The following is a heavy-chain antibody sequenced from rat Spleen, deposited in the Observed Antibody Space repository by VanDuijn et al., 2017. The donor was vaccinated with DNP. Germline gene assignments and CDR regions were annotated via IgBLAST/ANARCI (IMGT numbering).Heavy chain of an antibody. D-gene: IGHD1-11*01. V-gene: IGHV5-31*01. CDR3: ARGGLYYFDY. J-gene: IGHJ2*01. CDR1: GFTFNNYW. CDR2: ITSGGGTT. Sequence: EVQLVESGGGLVQPGRSLKLSCVASGFTFNNYWMTWIRQIPGRGLEWVASITSGGGTTYYPDSVKGRFTISRDNAKNTLSLQMNSLRSEDTATYYCARGGLYYFDYWGQGVMVTVSS.